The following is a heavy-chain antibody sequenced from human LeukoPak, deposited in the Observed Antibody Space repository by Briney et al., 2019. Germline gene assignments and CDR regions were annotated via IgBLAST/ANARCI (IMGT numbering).Heavy chain of an antibody. CDR3: ARLTLGNYYFDY. CDR2: IYYSGST. CDR1: GGSFSSYY. J-gene: IGHJ4*02. V-gene: IGHV4-39*01. Sequence: SETLSLTCAVYGGSFSSYYWGWIRQPPGKGLEWIGSIYYSGSTYYNPSLKSRVTISVDTSKNQFSLKLSSVTAADTAVYYCARLTLGNYYFDYWGQGTLVTVSS. D-gene: IGHD5-24*01.